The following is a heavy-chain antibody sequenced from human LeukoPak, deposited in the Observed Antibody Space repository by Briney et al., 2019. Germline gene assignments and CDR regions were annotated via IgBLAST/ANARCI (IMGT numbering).Heavy chain of an antibody. CDR3: ARVLIPGLYSSGW. V-gene: IGHV3-48*03. D-gene: IGHD6-19*01. J-gene: IGHJ4*02. CDR1: GFTFSSYE. Sequence: GGSLRLXCAASGFTFSSYEMNWVRQAPGKGLEWVSYISSSGSTIYYADSVKGRFTISRDNAKNSLYLQMNSLRAEDTAVYYCARVLIPGLYSSGWWGQGTLVTVSS. CDR2: ISSSGSTI.